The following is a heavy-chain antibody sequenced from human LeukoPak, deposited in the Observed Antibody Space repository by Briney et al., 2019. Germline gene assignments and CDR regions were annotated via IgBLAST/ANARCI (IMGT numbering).Heavy chain of an antibody. V-gene: IGHV3-33*01. J-gene: IGHJ6*02. CDR3: ARDRGSREDGMDV. Sequence: PGRSLRLSCAPSVFTSSSYGMHWVRQAPGKGLEWVAVIWYDGNNKYYADFVKGRFTISRDNSKNTLYLQMNSLRAEDTAVYNCARDRGSREDGMDVWGQGTTVTVSS. CDR2: IWYDGNNK. CDR1: VFTSSSYG. D-gene: IGHD1-26*01.